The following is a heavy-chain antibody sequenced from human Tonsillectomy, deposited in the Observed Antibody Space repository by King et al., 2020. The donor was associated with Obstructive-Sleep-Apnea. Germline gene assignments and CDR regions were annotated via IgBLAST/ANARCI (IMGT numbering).Heavy chain of an antibody. CDR1: GYSFTSYW. CDR3: ARQVPEEGYYNHYGMDV. V-gene: IGHV5-51*01. Sequence: VQLVESGAEVKKPGESLKISCKGSGYSFTSYWIGWVRQMPGKGLEWMGIIYPGDSDTRYSPSFHGQVTISADKSISTAYLQWDSLKASDTAMYYCARQVPEEGYYNHYGMDVWGQGTTVTVSS. J-gene: IGHJ6*02. CDR2: IYPGDSDT.